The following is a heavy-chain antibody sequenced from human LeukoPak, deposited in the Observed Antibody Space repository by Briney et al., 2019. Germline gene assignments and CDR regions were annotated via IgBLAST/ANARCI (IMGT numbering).Heavy chain of an antibody. Sequence: PGGSLRLSCAASGLTFSSYWMSWVRQAPGKGLEWVANINQVASEKNYVDSVKGRFTISRDNAKNSLYLQMNSVRAEDTAMYYCVRDGGYYGPDSWGQGALVSVSS. J-gene: IGHJ4*02. CDR3: VRDGGYYGPDS. V-gene: IGHV3-7*04. CDR1: GLTFSSYW. D-gene: IGHD3-10*01. CDR2: INQVASEK.